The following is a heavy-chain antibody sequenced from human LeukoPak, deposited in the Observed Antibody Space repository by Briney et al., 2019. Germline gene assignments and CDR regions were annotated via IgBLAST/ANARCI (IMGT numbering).Heavy chain of an antibody. J-gene: IGHJ5*02. CDR1: GGTFSSYA. Sequence: GSSVKVSCKASGGTFSSYAISWVRQAPGQGLEWMGGIIPIFGTANYAQKFQGRVTITTDESTSTAYMELSSLRSEDTAVYYCARWVILPAAIGWFDPWGQGTLVTVSS. CDR2: IIPIFGTA. D-gene: IGHD2-2*02. CDR3: ARWVILPAAIGWFDP. V-gene: IGHV1-69*05.